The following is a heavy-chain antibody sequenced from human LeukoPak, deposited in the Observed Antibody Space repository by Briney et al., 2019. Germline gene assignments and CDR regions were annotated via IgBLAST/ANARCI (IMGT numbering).Heavy chain of an antibody. J-gene: IGHJ4*02. Sequence: GGSLRLSCAASGFSFIGYWMHGVRQAPGKGVVWVSRINADGTIATYADSVEGRFTISRDNAKNTLYLQMNSLRAEDTAVYYCARELVSYGDYGYWGQGTLVTVSS. CDR3: ARELVSYGDYGY. V-gene: IGHV3-74*01. CDR1: GFSFIGYW. CDR2: INADGTIA. D-gene: IGHD4-17*01.